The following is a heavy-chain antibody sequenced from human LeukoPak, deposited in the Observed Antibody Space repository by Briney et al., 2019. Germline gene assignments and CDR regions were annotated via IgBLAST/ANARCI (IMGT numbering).Heavy chain of an antibody. V-gene: IGHV1-2*02. D-gene: IGHD2-2*01. J-gene: IGHJ4*02. Sequence: GASVKVSCKASGYTFTGYYMHWVRQAPGQGLEWMGWINPNSGGTNYAQKFQGRVTMTRDTSISTAYMELSRLRSDDTAVYYCARAHCSSTSCYGGIFDYWGQGTLVTVSS. CDR3: ARAHCSSTSCYGGIFDY. CDR2: INPNSGGT. CDR1: GYTFTGYY.